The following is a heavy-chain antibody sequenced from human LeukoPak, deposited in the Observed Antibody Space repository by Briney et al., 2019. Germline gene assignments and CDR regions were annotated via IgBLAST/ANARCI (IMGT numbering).Heavy chain of an antibody. D-gene: IGHD3/OR15-3a*01. Sequence: PGEYLKISCQGSGYSFTRYWIGWVRQMPAKGLAWMGIIYPGDSDTRYSPSYQGQVTISADKSISTAYLQWSSLKASDTAMYYCASFVRTGLPYYFAYWGQGALGTVSS. CDR1: GYSFTRYW. CDR2: IYPGDSDT. J-gene: IGHJ4*02. CDR3: ASFVRTGLPYYFAY. V-gene: IGHV5-51*01.